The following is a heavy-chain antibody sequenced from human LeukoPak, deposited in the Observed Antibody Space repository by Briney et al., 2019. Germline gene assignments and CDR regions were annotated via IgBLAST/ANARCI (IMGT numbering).Heavy chain of an antibody. D-gene: IGHD4-11*01. V-gene: IGHV1-69*05. CDR3: AIGHSTTVPPVYYYMDV. CDR1: GGTFSSYA. J-gene: IGHJ6*03. Sequence: GSSVKVSCKASGGTFSSYAISWVRRAPGLGLEWMGGIIPIFGTANYAQKFQGRVTITTDESTSTAYMELSSLRSEDTAVYYCAIGHSTTVPPVYYYMDVWGKGTTVTVSS. CDR2: IIPIFGTA.